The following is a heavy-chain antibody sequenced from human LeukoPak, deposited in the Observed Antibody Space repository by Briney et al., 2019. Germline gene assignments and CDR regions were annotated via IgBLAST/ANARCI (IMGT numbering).Heavy chain of an antibody. Sequence: GRSLRLSCTTSGFTFSHYGMHWVRQAPGKGLEWVAVIWSDATNMYYGDSVNGRFTISRDNSKNTIYLQMNSLRVEDTAVYYCAKDAQRGFDYSNSLESWGQGTLVTVSS. V-gene: IGHV3-33*06. CDR2: IWSDATNM. J-gene: IGHJ5*01. CDR1: GFTFSHYG. D-gene: IGHD4-11*01. CDR3: AKDAQRGFDYSNSLES.